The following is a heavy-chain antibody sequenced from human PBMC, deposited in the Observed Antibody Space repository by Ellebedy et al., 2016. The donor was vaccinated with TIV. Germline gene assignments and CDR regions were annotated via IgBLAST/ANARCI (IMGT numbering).Heavy chain of an antibody. D-gene: IGHD3-10*02. CDR2: INDGGTT. CDR1: EFAVRTYY. J-gene: IGHJ2*01. Sequence: GGSLRLSCAASEFAVRTYYMTWLRQAPGKRLEWVSMINDGGTTYYADSVKGRFTISRDNAKNSLYLHMNSLRAEDTAVYYCARASFYDVDLSGWYFDLWGRGTLITVSS. CDR3: ARASFYDVDLSGWYFDL. V-gene: IGHV3-53*01.